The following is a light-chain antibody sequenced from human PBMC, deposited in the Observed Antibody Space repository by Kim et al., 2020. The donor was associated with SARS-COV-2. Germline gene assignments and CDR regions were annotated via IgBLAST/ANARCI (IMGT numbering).Light chain of an antibody. Sequence: APGKTARITCGGNNIGSKSVHWYQQKPGQAPVLVIYYDSDRPSGIPERFSGSNSGNTATLTISRVEAGDEADYYCQVWDSSSYYVFGTGTKVTVL. CDR2: YDS. J-gene: IGLJ1*01. V-gene: IGLV3-21*04. CDR1: NIGSKS. CDR3: QVWDSSSYYV.